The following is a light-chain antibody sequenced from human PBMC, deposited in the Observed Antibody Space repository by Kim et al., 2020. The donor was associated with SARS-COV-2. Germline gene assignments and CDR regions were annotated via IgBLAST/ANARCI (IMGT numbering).Light chain of an antibody. V-gene: IGKV1-16*01. CDR2: AAS. CDR3: QQYFSYPLT. CDR1: KDVNNY. Sequence: AAVGDKFTITCRSNKDVNNYLGWYQQKRGTAPKWLIYAASGLQSGVPSRFSAGGSGTYFTLTITNLQPEDFATYYCQQYFSYPLTFGQGTRLEIK. J-gene: IGKJ5*01.